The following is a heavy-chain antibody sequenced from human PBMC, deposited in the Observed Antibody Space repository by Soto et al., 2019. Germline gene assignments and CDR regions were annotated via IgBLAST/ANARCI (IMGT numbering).Heavy chain of an antibody. Sequence: QVQLVQSGAEVKKPGASVKISCKASGYTFTSYYMHWVRQAPGQGLEWMGIINPSGGSTNYAQKHQGRVAMTRDTSTSRVYMELNSLRSEDTAVYYCARPPYPGCINAVCYPLDYWGQGTLVTVSS. J-gene: IGHJ4*02. CDR1: GYTFTSYY. D-gene: IGHD2-8*01. CDR2: INPSGGST. V-gene: IGHV1-46*01. CDR3: ARPPYPGCINAVCYPLDY.